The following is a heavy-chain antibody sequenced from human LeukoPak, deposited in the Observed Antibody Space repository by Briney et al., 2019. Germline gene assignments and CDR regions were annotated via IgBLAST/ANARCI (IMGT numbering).Heavy chain of an antibody. Sequence: GGSLRLSCAASGFTFSDYYMSWIRQAPGKGLEWVSYISSSGSTIYYADSVKGRFTISRDNAKNSLYLQMNSLRAEDTAVYYCARVGVSTYYDFWSGYYNYWGQGTLVTVSP. D-gene: IGHD3-3*01. CDR1: GFTFSDYY. CDR3: ARVGVSTYYDFWSGYYNY. V-gene: IGHV3-11*04. J-gene: IGHJ4*02. CDR2: ISSSGSTI.